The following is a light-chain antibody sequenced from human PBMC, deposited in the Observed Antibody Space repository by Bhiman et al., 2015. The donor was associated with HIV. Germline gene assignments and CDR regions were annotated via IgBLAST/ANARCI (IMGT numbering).Light chain of an antibody. J-gene: IGLJ1*01. CDR1: TSDVGNYRL. Sequence: QSALTQPASVSGSPGQSITISCTGTTSDVGNYRLVSWYQQHPGKAPKLILFEVSKRPSGVSNRFSGSKSGTSASLAISGLQAEDEADYYCAAWDDSLNGRVFGTGTKVTVL. CDR3: AAWDDSLNGRV. CDR2: EVS. V-gene: IGLV2-14*02.